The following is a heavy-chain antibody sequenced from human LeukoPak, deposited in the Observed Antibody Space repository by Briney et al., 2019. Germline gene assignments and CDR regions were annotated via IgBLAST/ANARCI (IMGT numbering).Heavy chain of an antibody. D-gene: IGHD5-18*01. J-gene: IGHJ4*02. V-gene: IGHV5-51*01. Sequence: GESLKISCKGSGYSFTSYWIGWVRQMPGKGLEWMGTIYPGDSDTRYSPSFQGQVTISADKSISTAYLQWSSLKASDTAMYYCARLGYSYGGDDYFDYWGQGTLVTVSS. CDR2: IYPGDSDT. CDR3: ARLGYSYGGDDYFDY. CDR1: GYSFTSYW.